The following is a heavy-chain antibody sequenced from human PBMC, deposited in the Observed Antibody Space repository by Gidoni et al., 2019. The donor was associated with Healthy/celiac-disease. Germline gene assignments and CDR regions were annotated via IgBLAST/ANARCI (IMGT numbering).Heavy chain of an antibody. Sequence: EVQLVESGGGLVQPGGSLRLSCAASGFTFGSYSMNWVRQAPGKGLGWVSYISSSSSTIYYADSVKGRFTISRDNAKNSLYLQMNSLRAEDTAVYYCARALQILGDHIAPLDYWGQGTLVTVSS. D-gene: IGHD3-10*01. CDR3: ARALQILGDHIAPLDY. CDR1: GFTFGSYS. J-gene: IGHJ4*02. CDR2: ISSSSSTI. V-gene: IGHV3-48*04.